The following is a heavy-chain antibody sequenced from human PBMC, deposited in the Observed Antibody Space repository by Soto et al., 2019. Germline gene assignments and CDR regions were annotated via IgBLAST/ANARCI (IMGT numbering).Heavy chain of an antibody. CDR1: GLTFCSYA. D-gene: IGHD6-19*01. CDR3: ARWSGWFDAFDI. Sequence: GGSLRLSCAASGLTFCSYAMSWVRQAPGKGLEWVANIKQDGSEKYYVDSVKGRFTISRDNAKNSLYLQMNSLRAEDTAVYYCARWSGWFDAFDIWGQGTMVTVSS. J-gene: IGHJ3*02. V-gene: IGHV3-7*01. CDR2: IKQDGSEK.